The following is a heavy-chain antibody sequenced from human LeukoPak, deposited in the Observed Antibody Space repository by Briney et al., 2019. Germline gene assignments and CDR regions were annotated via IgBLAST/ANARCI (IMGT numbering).Heavy chain of an antibody. CDR2: IIPIFGTA. CDR1: GGTFSSST. CDR3: ARDSSEFRSLIPH. Sequence: ASVKVSCKASGGTFSSSTISWVRQAPGQGLEWMGGIIPIFGTAKYAQKFQGRVTITADESTSTAYMELSSLRSEDTAVYYCARDSSEFRSLIPHWGQGTLVTVSS. D-gene: IGHD2-21*01. V-gene: IGHV1-69*13. J-gene: IGHJ1*01.